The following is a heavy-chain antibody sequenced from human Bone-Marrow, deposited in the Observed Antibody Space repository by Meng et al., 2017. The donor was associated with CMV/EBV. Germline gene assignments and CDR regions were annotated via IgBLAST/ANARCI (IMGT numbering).Heavy chain of an antibody. CDR1: GFTFSSYW. Sequence: GESLKISCAASGFTFSSYWMSWVRQAPGKGLEWVANIKQDGSEKYYVDSVKGRFTISRDNAKNSLYLQMNSLRVEDTAVYYCARGTLRRSDSWGQGTLVTVS. D-gene: IGHD3-3*01. V-gene: IGHV3-7*01. J-gene: IGHJ4*02. CDR3: ARGTLRRSDS. CDR2: IKQDGSEK.